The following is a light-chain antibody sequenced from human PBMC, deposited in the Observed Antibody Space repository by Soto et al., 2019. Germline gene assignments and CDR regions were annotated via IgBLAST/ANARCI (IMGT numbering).Light chain of an antibody. CDR2: GNS. CDR1: SSNIGAGYD. V-gene: IGLV1-40*01. J-gene: IGLJ1*01. Sequence: QSVLTQPPSVSGAPGQRVTISCTGSSSNIGAGYDVHWYQQLPGTAPKVLIYGNSDRPSGVPDRFSGSKSGTSASLAITGLQAEDEADYYCQSYDSSLSVLYVFGTGXKVTVL. CDR3: QSYDSSLSVLYV.